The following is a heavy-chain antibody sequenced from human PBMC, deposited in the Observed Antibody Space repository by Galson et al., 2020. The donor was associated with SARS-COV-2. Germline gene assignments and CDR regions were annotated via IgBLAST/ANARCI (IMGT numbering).Heavy chain of an antibody. J-gene: IGHJ5*02. CDR3: ARPYCSSTSCSRWFHP. V-gene: IGHV1-8*01. Sequence: GESLKISCKASEYTFTSYDINWVRQAPGQGLEWMGWMNPNSGNTGYAQKFQGRVTMTRNISITTAYMELSGLRSDDTAVYYCARPYCSSTSCSRWFHPWGQGTLVTVSS. CDR2: MNPNSGNT. CDR1: EYTFTSYD. D-gene: IGHD2-2*01.